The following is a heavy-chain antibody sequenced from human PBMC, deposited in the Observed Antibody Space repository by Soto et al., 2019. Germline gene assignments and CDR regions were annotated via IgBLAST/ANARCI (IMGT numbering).Heavy chain of an antibody. CDR2: IYYSGST. Sequence: SETLSLTCTVSGGSISSYYWSWIRQPPGKGLEWIGYIYYSGSTNYNPSLKSRVTISVDTSKNQFSLKLSSVTAADTAVYYCARDQGSGWRGYFQHWGQGTLVTVSS. V-gene: IGHV4-59*01. D-gene: IGHD6-19*01. CDR1: GGSISSYY. CDR3: ARDQGSGWRGYFQH. J-gene: IGHJ1*01.